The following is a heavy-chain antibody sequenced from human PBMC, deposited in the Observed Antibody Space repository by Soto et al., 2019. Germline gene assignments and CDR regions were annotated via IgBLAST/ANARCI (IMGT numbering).Heavy chain of an antibody. D-gene: IGHD5-18*01. CDR3: ARPELYSYGPFDY. CDR1: GSTFSSYS. CDR2: ISSSSSTI. J-gene: IGHJ4*02. Sequence: PGGSLRLSCAASGSTFSSYSMNWVRQAPGKGLEWVSYISSSSSTIYYADSVKGRFTISRDNAKNSLYLQMNSLRDEDTAVYYSARPELYSYGPFDYWDQGTLVTVSS. V-gene: IGHV3-48*02.